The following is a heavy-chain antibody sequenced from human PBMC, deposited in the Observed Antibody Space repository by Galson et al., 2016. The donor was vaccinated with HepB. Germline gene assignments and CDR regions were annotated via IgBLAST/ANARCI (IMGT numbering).Heavy chain of an antibody. D-gene: IGHD4-23*01. CDR2: TYYRSQWYY. J-gene: IGHJ4*02. CDR3: ARDSPGNSFFDY. V-gene: IGHV6-1*01. Sequence: CAISGVSVSSYTGVWNWIRQSPSRGLEWLGRTYYRSQWYYHYAESVKGRITIYPDTSRNHFSLRLTSVTPEDTAVYYCARDSPGNSFFDYWSQGTLVTVSS. CDR1: GVSVSSYTGV.